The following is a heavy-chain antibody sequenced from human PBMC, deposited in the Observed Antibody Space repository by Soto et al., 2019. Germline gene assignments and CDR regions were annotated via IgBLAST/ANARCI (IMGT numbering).Heavy chain of an antibody. CDR3: TTSSCPNHYYYYGMDV. CDR1: GFTFSNAW. D-gene: IGHD6-13*01. V-gene: IGHV3-15*01. Sequence: GGSLRLSCAASGFTFSNAWMSWVRQAPGKGLEWVGRIKSKTDGGTTDYAAPVKGRFTISRDDSKNTLYLQMNSLKTEDTVVYYCTTSSCPNHYYYYGMDVWGQGTTVTVSS. J-gene: IGHJ6*02. CDR2: IKSKTDGGTT.